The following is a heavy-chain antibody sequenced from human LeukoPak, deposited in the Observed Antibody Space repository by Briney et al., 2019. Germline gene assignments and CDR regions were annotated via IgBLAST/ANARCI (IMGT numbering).Heavy chain of an antibody. J-gene: IGHJ4*02. CDR1: GFTFSSYS. D-gene: IGHD3-3*01. Sequence: GGSLRLSCAASGFTFSSYSMNWVRQAPGKGLEWVSSISSSSSYIYYADSVKGRFTISRDNSKNTLYLQMNSLRAEDTAVYYCAKDPYYDFWSGYYYFDYWGQGTLVTVSS. CDR3: AKDPYYDFWSGYYYFDY. V-gene: IGHV3-21*04. CDR2: ISSSSSYI.